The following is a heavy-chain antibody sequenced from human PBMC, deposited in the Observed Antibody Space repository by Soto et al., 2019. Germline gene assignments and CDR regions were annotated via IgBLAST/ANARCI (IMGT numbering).Heavy chain of an antibody. CDR3: LSGGTVPPETERGLRVAVLLAH. CDR1: GGTFSSYA. J-gene: IGHJ4*02. V-gene: IGHV1-69*01. D-gene: IGHD5-12*01. Sequence: QVQLVQSGAEVKKPGSSVKVSGKASGGTFSSYAISWVRQAPGQGREWMGGIIPIFGTANYAQKFQGRVTITAKESTRTPYQEESSVSSEDTARHYCLSGGTVPPETERGLRVAVLLAHGGQGTLVPVSS. CDR2: IIPIFGTA.